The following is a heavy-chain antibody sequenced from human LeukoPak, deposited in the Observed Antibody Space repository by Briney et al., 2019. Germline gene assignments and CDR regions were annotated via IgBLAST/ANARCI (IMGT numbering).Heavy chain of an antibody. V-gene: IGHV1-3*01. CDR1: GYTFTSYA. CDR3: ARVGLRITMVRGVIKYGMDV. CDR2: INAGNGNT. Sequence: ASVKVSCKASGYTFTSYAMHWVRQAPGQRLEGRGWINAGNGNTKYSQKFQGRVTITRDTSASTAYMELSSLRSEDTAVYYCARVGLRITMVRGVIKYGMDVWGQGTTVTVPS. J-gene: IGHJ6*02. D-gene: IGHD3-10*01.